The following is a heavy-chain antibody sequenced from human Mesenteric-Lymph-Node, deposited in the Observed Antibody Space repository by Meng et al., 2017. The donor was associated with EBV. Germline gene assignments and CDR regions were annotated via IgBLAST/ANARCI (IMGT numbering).Heavy chain of an antibody. V-gene: IGHV1-69-2*01. D-gene: IGHD2-21*02. CDR3: TKVKIRGDSKFDY. Sequence: EVQLVQSGAEVKKPGATVKISCKVSGYTFTDYDMHWVQQAPGKGLEWMGLVDPEDGETIYAEKFQGRFTITADTSTDTAYMELSSLRSEDTAVYYCTKVKIRGDSKFDYWGQGTLVTVSS. CDR2: VDPEDGET. J-gene: IGHJ4*02. CDR1: GYTFTDYD.